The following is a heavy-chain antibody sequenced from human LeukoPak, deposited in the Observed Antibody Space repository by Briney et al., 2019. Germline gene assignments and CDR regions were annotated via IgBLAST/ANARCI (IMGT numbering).Heavy chain of an antibody. J-gene: IGHJ4*02. CDR2: INAGNGNT. CDR3: ARRMSPGYCSGGSCFLIDY. D-gene: IGHD2-15*01. Sequence: ASVTASCKASGYTFTSYAMHWVRQAPGQRLEWMGWINAGNGNTKYSQKFQGRVTITRDTSASTAYMELSSLRSEDTAVYYCARRMSPGYCSGGSCFLIDYWGQGTLVTVSS. V-gene: IGHV1-3*01. CDR1: GYTFTSYA.